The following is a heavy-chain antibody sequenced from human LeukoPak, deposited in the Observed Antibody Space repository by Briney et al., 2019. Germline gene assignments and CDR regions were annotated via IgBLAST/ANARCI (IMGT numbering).Heavy chain of an antibody. D-gene: IGHD2-2*01. Sequence: PGGSLRLSCAASGFTFSSYSMNWVRQAPGKGLEWVSSISSSSSYIYYADSVKGRFTISRDNAKNSLYLQMNSLRAEDTAVYYCARGAVVVPAAMSQDGWFDPWGQGTLVTVSS. J-gene: IGHJ5*02. CDR1: GFTFSSYS. CDR2: ISSSSSYI. V-gene: IGHV3-21*01. CDR3: ARGAVVVPAAMSQDGWFDP.